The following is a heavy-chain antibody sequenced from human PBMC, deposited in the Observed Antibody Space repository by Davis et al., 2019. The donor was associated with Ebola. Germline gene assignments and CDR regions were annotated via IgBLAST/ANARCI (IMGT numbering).Heavy chain of an antibody. J-gene: IGHJ3*02. CDR1: GGSINSFL. Sequence: SETLSLTCSVSGGSINSFLWTWIRQPPGKGLEWVGCMFYNGDTKYNPALESRVTISVDTSKNQISLKLTSVTAADTAVYYCARDRPVVITTIEAFDIWGQGTMVTVSS. CDR3: ARDRPVVITTIEAFDI. D-gene: IGHD3-22*01. V-gene: IGHV4-59*01. CDR2: MFYNGDT.